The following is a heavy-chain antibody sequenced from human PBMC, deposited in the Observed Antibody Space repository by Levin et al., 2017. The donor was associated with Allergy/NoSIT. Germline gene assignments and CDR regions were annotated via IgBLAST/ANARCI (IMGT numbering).Heavy chain of an antibody. D-gene: IGHD3-22*01. Sequence: GESLKISCAASKFTFSSYAMYWVRQAPGKGLEWVAVISYDGSNKYYADSVKGRFTISRDNSKNTLYLQMNSLRAEDTAVYYCARDGSGYYFPYWYFDRWGRGTLVTVSS. CDR1: KFTFSSYA. V-gene: IGHV3-30*04. CDR2: ISYDGSNK. CDR3: ARDGSGYYFPYWYFDR. J-gene: IGHJ2*01.